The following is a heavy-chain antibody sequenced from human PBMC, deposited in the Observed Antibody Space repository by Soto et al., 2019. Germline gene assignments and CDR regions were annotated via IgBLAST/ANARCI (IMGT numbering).Heavy chain of an antibody. CDR2: INSDGSGT. CDR3: ARLYSSSWLRGDWFDP. CDR1: GFTFSSYW. Sequence: GGSLRLSCAASGFTFSSYWMHWVRQAPGKGLVWVSRINSDGSGTSYADSVKGRFTISRDNAKNTLYLQMNSLRAEDTAVYYCARLYSSSWLRGDWFDPWGPGTLVTVSS. V-gene: IGHV3-74*01. J-gene: IGHJ5*02. D-gene: IGHD6-13*01.